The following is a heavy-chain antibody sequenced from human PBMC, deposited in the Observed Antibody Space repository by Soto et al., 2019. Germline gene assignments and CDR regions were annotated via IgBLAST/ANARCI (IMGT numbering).Heavy chain of an antibody. J-gene: IGHJ4*02. CDR1: GFTFDDYA. Sequence: DVQLVESGGGLVQPGRSLRLSCAASGFTFDDYAMHWVRQAPGKGLEWVSGISWNSGSIGYADSVKGRFTISRDNAKNSLYLQMNSLRAEDTALYYCAKGGPEGYWGQGTLVTVSS. CDR3: AKGGPEGY. V-gene: IGHV3-9*01. CDR2: ISWNSGSI.